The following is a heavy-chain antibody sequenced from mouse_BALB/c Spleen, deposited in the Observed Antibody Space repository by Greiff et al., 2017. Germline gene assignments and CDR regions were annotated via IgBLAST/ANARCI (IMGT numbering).Heavy chain of an antibody. CDR3: ARSGTTAFLLPDY. CDR1: GYTFSSYW. Sequence: QVQLKESGAELMKPGASVKISCKATGYTFSSYWIEWVKQRPGHGLEWIGEILPGSGSTNYNEKFKGKATFTADTSSNTAYMQLSSLTSEDSAVYYCARSGTTAFLLPDYGGQGTTLTVSS. J-gene: IGHJ2*01. CDR2: ILPGSGST. D-gene: IGHD1-2*01. V-gene: IGHV1-9*01.